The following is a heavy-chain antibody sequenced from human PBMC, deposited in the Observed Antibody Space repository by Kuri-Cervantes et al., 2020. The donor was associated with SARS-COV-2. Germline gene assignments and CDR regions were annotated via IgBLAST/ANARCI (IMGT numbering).Heavy chain of an antibody. D-gene: IGHD3-3*01. V-gene: IGHV3-30*07. Sequence: GGSLRLSCAASGFTLRTSTLHWVRQAPGKGLDWVAVISYGGGSDFYTDSVKGRFTISRDNAKNSLYLQMNSLRAEDTAVYYCARGRWSGPDGYAFDIWGQGTMVTVSS. CDR1: GFTLRTST. CDR3: ARGRWSGPDGYAFDI. J-gene: IGHJ3*02. CDR2: ISYGGGSD.